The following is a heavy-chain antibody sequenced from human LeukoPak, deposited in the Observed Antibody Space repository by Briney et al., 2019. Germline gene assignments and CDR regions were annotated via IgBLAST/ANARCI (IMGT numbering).Heavy chain of an antibody. CDR3: ARDRVSYGYAYYYYGMDV. Sequence: GGSLRLSCAASGFTFSSYWMSWVRQAPGKGLEWVANIKQDGSEKYYVGSVKGRFTISRDNAKNSLYLQMNSLRAEDTAVYYCARDRVSYGYAYYYYGMDVWGQGTTVTVSS. CDR2: IKQDGSEK. J-gene: IGHJ6*02. D-gene: IGHD5-18*01. V-gene: IGHV3-7*01. CDR1: GFTFSSYW.